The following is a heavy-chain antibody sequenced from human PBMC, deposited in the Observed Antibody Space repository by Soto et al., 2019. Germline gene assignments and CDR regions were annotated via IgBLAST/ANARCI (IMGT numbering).Heavy chain of an antibody. J-gene: IGHJ4*02. Sequence: VQLVESGGGLIQPGGSLTLSCAASGFTVSSQHMTWVRQAPGRGPEWVSTIYLAGKTFYADSVRGRFTISRDTSKNMLYLQMNSLRAEDMAVYYCATGVDTAKSGYWGQGTLVIVSS. D-gene: IGHD5-18*01. V-gene: IGHV3-53*01. CDR3: ATGVDTAKSGY. CDR2: IYLAGKT. CDR1: GFTVSSQH.